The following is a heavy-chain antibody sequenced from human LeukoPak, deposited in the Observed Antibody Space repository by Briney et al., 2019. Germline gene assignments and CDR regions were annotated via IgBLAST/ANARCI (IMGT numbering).Heavy chain of an antibody. D-gene: IGHD4-17*01. CDR3: AREGRPPLTTVTTFDY. CDR1: GYTFTSYG. Sequence: ASVKVSCKASGYTFTSYGISWARQAPGQGLEWMGWISAYNGNTNYAQKLQGRVTMTTDTSTSTAYMVLRSLRSDDTAVYYCAREGRPPLTTVTTFDYWGQGTLVTVSS. CDR2: ISAYNGNT. J-gene: IGHJ4*02. V-gene: IGHV1-18*01.